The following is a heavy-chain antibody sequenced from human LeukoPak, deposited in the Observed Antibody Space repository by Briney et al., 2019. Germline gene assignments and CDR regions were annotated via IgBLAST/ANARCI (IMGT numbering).Heavy chain of an antibody. CDR2: ISYDGSNK. D-gene: IGHD5-12*01. CDR3: ARGPSGYHNT. V-gene: IGHV3-30*03. J-gene: IGHJ4*02. CDR1: GFTFSSSG. Sequence: PGRSLRLSCAASGFTFSSSGMHWVRQAPGKGLEWVAVISYDGSNKYYADSVKGRFTISRDNSKNTLSLQMNSLRAEDTAVYYCARGPSGYHNTGGQGTLVTVSS.